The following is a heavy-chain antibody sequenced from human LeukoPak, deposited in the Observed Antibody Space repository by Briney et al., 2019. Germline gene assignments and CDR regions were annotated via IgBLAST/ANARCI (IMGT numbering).Heavy chain of an antibody. CDR3: AKEYWALLPSSGGDYYFDY. V-gene: IGHV1-18*01. CDR2: ISGYNGNT. Sequence: ASVKVSCKASGYTFTSYGISWVRQAPGQGLEWMGWISGYNGNTNYAQRLKGRVTMTTDTSTSTAYMELRSLKADDTAVYYCAKEYWALLPSSGGDYYFDYWGQETLVTVSS. CDR1: GYTFTSYG. D-gene: IGHD1-26*01. J-gene: IGHJ4*02.